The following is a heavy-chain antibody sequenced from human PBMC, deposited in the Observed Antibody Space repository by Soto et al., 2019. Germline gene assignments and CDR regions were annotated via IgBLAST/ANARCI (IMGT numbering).Heavy chain of an antibody. CDR3: ARRYGYSFDY. J-gene: IGHJ4*02. Sequence: SETLSLTCTVSGGSISSYYWSWIRQPPGKGLEWIGYIYNSGRTNYNPSLKSRVTISVDTSKNQFSLKLSSVTAADTAVYYCARRYGYSFDYWGQGTLVTVS. CDR1: GGSISSYY. D-gene: IGHD1-1*01. V-gene: IGHV4-59*08. CDR2: IYNSGRT.